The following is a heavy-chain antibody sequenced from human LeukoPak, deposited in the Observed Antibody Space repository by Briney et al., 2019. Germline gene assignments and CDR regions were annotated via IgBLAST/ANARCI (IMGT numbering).Heavy chain of an antibody. Sequence: ASVKVSCKDSGYTFTGYYMHWVRQAPGQGLEWMGRINPNSGGTNYAQKFQGRVTMTRDTSISTAYMELSRLRSDDTAVYYCARSTENWNDVGSFDYWGQGTLVTVSS. D-gene: IGHD1-1*01. CDR2: INPNSGGT. V-gene: IGHV1-2*06. CDR3: ARSTENWNDVGSFDY. J-gene: IGHJ4*02. CDR1: GYTFTGYY.